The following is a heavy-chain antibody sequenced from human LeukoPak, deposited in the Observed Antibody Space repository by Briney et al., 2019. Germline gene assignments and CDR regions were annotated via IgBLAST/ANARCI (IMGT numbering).Heavy chain of an antibody. CDR1: GGSFSGYY. CDR3: ASIQNCGGDCYSGFHAFDI. J-gene: IGHJ3*02. Sequence: SETLSLTCAVYGGSFSGYYWSWIRQPPGKGLEWIGEINHSGSTNYNPSLKSRVTISVDTSKNQFSLKLSSVTAADTAVYYCASIQNCGGDCYSGFHAFDIWGQGTMVTVSS. V-gene: IGHV4-34*01. D-gene: IGHD2-21*02. CDR2: INHSGST.